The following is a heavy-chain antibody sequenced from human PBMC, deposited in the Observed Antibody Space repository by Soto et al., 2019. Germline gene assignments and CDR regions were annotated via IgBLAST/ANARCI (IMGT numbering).Heavy chain of an antibody. CDR1: GYTFTSYG. CDR3: AREPYRYSQGKRTDAHRFDP. J-gene: IGHJ5*02. CDR2: ISAYNGNT. Sequence: ASVKVSCKASGYTFTSYGISWVRQAPGQGLEWMGWISAYNGNTNYAQKLQGRVTMTTDTSTSTAYMELRSLRSDDTAVYYCAREPYRYSQGKRTDAHRFDPWGQGTLVTVSS. V-gene: IGHV1-18*01. D-gene: IGHD5-18*01.